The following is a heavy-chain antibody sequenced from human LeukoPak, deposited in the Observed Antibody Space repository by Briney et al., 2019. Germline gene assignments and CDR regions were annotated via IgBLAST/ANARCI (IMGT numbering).Heavy chain of an antibody. Sequence: SETLSLTCAVYGGSFSGYYWSWIRQPPGKGLEWIGEINHSGSTSYNPSLKSRVTISVDTSKNQFSLKLTSVTAADTALYYCAISAVAGDVAWFDPWGQGTLVTVSS. V-gene: IGHV4-34*01. CDR1: GGSFSGYY. CDR2: INHSGST. D-gene: IGHD6-19*01. CDR3: AISAVAGDVAWFDP. J-gene: IGHJ5*02.